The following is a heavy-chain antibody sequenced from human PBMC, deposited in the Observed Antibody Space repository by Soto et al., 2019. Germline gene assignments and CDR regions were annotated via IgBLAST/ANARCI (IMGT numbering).Heavy chain of an antibody. CDR2: INHSGST. D-gene: IGHD3-3*01. Sequence: TLSLTCAVYGGSFSGYYWSWIRQPPGKGLEWIGEINHSGSTNYNPSLKSRVTISVDTSKNQFSLKLSSVTAADTAVYYCARGTNYDFWSGYLYYMDVWGKGTTVTVSS. V-gene: IGHV4-34*01. J-gene: IGHJ6*03. CDR3: ARGTNYDFWSGYLYYMDV. CDR1: GGSFSGYY.